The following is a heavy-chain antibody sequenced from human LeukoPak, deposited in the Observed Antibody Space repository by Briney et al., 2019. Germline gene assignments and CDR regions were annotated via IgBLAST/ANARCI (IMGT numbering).Heavy chain of an antibody. V-gene: IGHV1-18*01. CDR1: GYTFTSYG. Sequence: ASVKVSCKASGYTFTSYGINWVRQAPGQGLEWMGWISTYDGNTNYAEKFQGRITMTRDTSTSTGYMELRSLRSDDTALYYCATDRGRQKWFQGLDPWGQGTLVTVSS. CDR3: ATDRGRQKWFQGLDP. D-gene: IGHD3-10*01. CDR2: ISTYDGNT. J-gene: IGHJ5*02.